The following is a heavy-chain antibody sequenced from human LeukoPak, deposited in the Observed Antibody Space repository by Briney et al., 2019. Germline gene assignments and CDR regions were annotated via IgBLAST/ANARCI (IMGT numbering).Heavy chain of an antibody. V-gene: IGHV1-18*01. CDR1: GYTFTSYG. J-gene: IGHJ4*02. CDR2: ISAYNGNT. Sequence: GASVKVSCKASGYTFTSYGISWVRQAPGQGLEWMGWISAYNGNTNYAQKLQGRVTMTTDTSTSTAYMELRSLRSDDTAVYYCARDPRRYSSSWDSDYWGQGTLVTVSS. CDR3: ARDPRRYSSSWDSDY. D-gene: IGHD6-13*01.